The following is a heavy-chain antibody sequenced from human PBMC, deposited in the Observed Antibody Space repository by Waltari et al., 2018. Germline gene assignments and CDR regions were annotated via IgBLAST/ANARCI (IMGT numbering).Heavy chain of an antibody. CDR3: ARSVDGYNTDY. D-gene: IGHD5-12*01. V-gene: IGHV4-38-2*01. CDR1: GYSISRGYY. J-gene: IGHJ4*02. CDR2: IYHSGST. Sequence: QVQLQESGPGLVKPSETLSLTCAVSGYSISRGYYWGWIRQPPGKGLEWIGSIYHSGSTYYNPSLKSRVTISVDTSKNQFSLKLSSVTAADTAVYYCARSVDGYNTDYWGQGTLVTVSS.